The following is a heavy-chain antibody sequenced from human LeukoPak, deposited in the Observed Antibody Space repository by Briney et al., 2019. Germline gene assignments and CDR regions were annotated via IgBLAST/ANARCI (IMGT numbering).Heavy chain of an antibody. D-gene: IGHD3-16*01. CDR3: ARDGGGLDY. J-gene: IGHJ4*02. CDR1: GGTFNRFA. Sequence: GASVKVSCKASGGTFNRFAFSWVRQAPGQGLEWMGGIIPIFGTRNYAQKFQGRVTITADESASTAYMELSSLRSEDTAVYYCARDGGGLDYWGQGTLVTISS. CDR2: IIPIFGTR. V-gene: IGHV1-69*01.